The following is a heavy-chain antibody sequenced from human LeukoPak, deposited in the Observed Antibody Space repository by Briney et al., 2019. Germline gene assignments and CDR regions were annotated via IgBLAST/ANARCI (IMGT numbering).Heavy chain of an antibody. CDR3: ARGQVRGYSGYAEFDY. V-gene: IGHV1-69*13. J-gene: IGHJ4*02. D-gene: IGHD5-12*01. CDR2: IIPIFGTA. Sequence: SVKVSCKASGGTFSSYVISWVRQAPGQGLEWMGGIIPIFGTANYAQKFQGRVTITADESTSTAYMELSSLRSEDTAVYYCARGQVRGYSGYAEFDYWGQGTLVTVSS. CDR1: GGTFSSYV.